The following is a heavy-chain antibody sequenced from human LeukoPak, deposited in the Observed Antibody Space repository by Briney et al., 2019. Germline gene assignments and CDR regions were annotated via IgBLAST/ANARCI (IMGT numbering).Heavy chain of an antibody. CDR3: ARGRYDTSGYPDDF. J-gene: IGHJ4*02. CDR1: GGSIASYY. Sequence: SETLSLTCTVSGGSIASYYCGWFRQPPGKGLEWIGYIYYSGSTNYNPSLKSRVTISVDTSKIQFSLKLSSVTAADTAVSYCARGRYDTSGYPDDFWGQGTLVTVSS. CDR2: IYYSGST. V-gene: IGHV4-59*08. D-gene: IGHD3-22*01.